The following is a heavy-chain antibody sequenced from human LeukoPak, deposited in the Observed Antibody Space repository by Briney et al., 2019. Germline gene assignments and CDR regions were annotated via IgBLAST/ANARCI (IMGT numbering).Heavy chain of an antibody. CDR3: ARYPEGTASFDY. CDR1: GGSISSYY. Sequence: SETLSLTCTVSGGSISSYYWSWIRQPPGKGLEWIGYIYYSGSTNYNPSLKSRVTISVDTSKNQFSLKLSSVTAADTAVYYCARYPEGTASFDYWGQGTLVTVSS. D-gene: IGHD1-14*01. J-gene: IGHJ4*02. CDR2: IYYSGST. V-gene: IGHV4-59*01.